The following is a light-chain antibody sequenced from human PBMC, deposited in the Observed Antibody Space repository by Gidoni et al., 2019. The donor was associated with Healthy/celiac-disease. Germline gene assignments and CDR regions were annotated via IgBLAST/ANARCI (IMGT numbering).Light chain of an antibody. J-gene: IGKJ1*01. CDR1: QSVSSN. CDR3: QQYNNWPRT. CDR2: GAS. V-gene: IGKV3-15*01. Sequence: EIVMTQSPATLSVSPGERATLSCRASQSVSSNVAWYQQKPGQAPRLLIYGASTRATGIPARFSGSGSGTEFTLTISRLQSEDFAVYYCQQYNNWPRTFXXXTKVEIK.